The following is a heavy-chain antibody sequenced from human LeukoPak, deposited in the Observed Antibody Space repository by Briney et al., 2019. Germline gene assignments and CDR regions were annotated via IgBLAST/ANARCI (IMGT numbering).Heavy chain of an antibody. J-gene: IGHJ4*02. D-gene: IGHD6-13*01. V-gene: IGHV4-59*01. CDR2: IYYTGSS. CDR3: ARAPGIAAAGTHFDF. Sequence: SETLSLTCTVSGGSINGNYWSWIRQPPGKGLEWIGYIYYTGSSNYNPSLKSRVTISVDTSKNQSSLKLSSVTAGDTAVYYCARAPGIAAAGTHFDFWGQGTLVTVSS. CDR1: GGSINGNY.